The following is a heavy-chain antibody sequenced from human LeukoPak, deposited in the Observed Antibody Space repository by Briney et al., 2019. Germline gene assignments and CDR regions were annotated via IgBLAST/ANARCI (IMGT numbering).Heavy chain of an antibody. J-gene: IGHJ6*02. CDR2: IYYSGST. Sequence: SETLSLTCAVYGGSFSGYYWSWIRQPPGKGLEWIGSIYYSGSTYYNPSLKSRVTISVDTSKNQFSLKLSSVTAADTAVYYCARFRTAVTTFYYGMDVWGQGTTVTVSS. CDR1: GGSFSGYY. V-gene: IGHV4-34*01. D-gene: IGHD4-17*01. CDR3: ARFRTAVTTFYYGMDV.